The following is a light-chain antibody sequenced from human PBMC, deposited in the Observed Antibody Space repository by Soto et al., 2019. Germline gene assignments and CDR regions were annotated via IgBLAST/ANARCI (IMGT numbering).Light chain of an antibody. Sequence: EIVLTQSPGTLSLSPGERATLSCRSSHSVSSNYLAWYQQKPGQAPRLLIYDVSSRATVIPDSFSGSGSVADFTLTISRLEAVDFAVYYCQQYGISPTFGQGTKVEIK. J-gene: IGKJ1*01. V-gene: IGKV3-20*01. CDR2: DVS. CDR3: QQYGISPT. CDR1: HSVSSNY.